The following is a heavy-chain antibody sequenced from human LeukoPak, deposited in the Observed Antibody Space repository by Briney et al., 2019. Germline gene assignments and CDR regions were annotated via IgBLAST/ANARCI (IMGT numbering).Heavy chain of an antibody. D-gene: IGHD1-26*01. CDR1: GFSFSDYA. J-gene: IGHJ3*02. CDR3: ARRRIPSRESDAFDI. V-gene: IGHV3-30-3*01. CDR2: VSNDGTNR. Sequence: GGSLRLSCAASGFSFSDYAIHWVRQAPGKGLEWVAGVSNDGTNRLYADSVKGRFTISRDNSKTTVYLQMNSLSPEDTALYYCARRRIPSRESDAFDIWGQGTMVTVSS.